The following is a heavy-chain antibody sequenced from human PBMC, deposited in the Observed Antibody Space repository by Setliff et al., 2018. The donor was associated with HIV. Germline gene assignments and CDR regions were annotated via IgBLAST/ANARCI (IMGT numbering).Heavy chain of an antibody. V-gene: IGHV4-61*10. J-gene: IGHJ5*02. CDR3: ARVARVHPFDP. CDR2: IYYTGIP. Sequence: SETLSLTCTVSGDSISSGSYFRIWIRQPAGKGLEWIGLIYYTGIPTYNTSLKSRVTMSVDRSKNQFSLRLTSVTAADTAMYYCARVARVHPFDPWGQGTLVTVSS. CDR1: GDSISSGSYF.